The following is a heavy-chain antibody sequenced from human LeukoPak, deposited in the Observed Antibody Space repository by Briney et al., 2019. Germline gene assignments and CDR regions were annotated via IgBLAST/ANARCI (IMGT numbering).Heavy chain of an antibody. V-gene: IGHV1-69*04. Sequence: GASVKVSCKASGGTFSSYAISWVRQAPGQGLEWMGRIIPILGIANYAQKFQGRVTITADKSTSTAYMELSSLRSEDTAVYYCARVQRYGDYGEWGQGTLVTVSS. J-gene: IGHJ4*02. CDR1: GGTFSSYA. D-gene: IGHD4-17*01. CDR3: ARVQRYGDYGE. CDR2: IIPILGIA.